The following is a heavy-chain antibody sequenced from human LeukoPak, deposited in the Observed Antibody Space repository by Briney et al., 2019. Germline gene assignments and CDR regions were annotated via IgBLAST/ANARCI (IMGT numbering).Heavy chain of an antibody. Sequence: SETLSLTCAVYGGSFSGYYWSWIRQPPGKGLEWIGEINHSGSTNYNPSLKSRVTISVDTSKNQFSLKLSSVTAADTAVYYCAKGYGSGTYYRIPFVYWGQGTLVTVSS. J-gene: IGHJ4*02. CDR2: INHSGST. CDR3: AKGYGSGTYYRIPFVY. D-gene: IGHD3-10*01. CDR1: GGSFSGYY. V-gene: IGHV4-34*01.